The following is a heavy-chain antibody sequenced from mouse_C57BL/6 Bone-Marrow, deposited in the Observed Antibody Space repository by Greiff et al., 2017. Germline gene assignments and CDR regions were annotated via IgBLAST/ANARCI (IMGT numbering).Heavy chain of an antibody. CDR1: GYTFTSYW. CDR2: IHPNRGST. J-gene: IGHJ1*03. V-gene: IGHV1-64*01. D-gene: IGHD1-1*01. Sequence: QVQLQQPGAELVKPGASVKLSCKASGYTFTSYWMHWVKQRPGQGLEWIGMIHPNRGSTNYNEKFKSKATLTVDKSSSTAYMQLSSLTSEDSAVYYCARKGGYYYGSSYWYFDVWGTGTTVTVSS. CDR3: ARKGGYYYGSSYWYFDV.